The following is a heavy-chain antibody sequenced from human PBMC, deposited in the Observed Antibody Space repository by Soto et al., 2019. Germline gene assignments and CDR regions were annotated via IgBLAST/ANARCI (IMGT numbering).Heavy chain of an antibody. CDR2: IYSGGST. CDR1: GFTVSRNY. CDR3: ARGTSSGYYDFDY. J-gene: IGHJ4*02. V-gene: IGHV3-53*01. D-gene: IGHD3-22*01. Sequence: EVQLVESGGGLIQPGGSLRLSCAASGFTVSRNYMSWVRQAPGKGLEWVSVIYSGGSTYYADSVKGRFTISRDNSKNTLYLQMNSLGAEDTAVYYCARGTSSGYYDFDYWGQGTLVTVSS.